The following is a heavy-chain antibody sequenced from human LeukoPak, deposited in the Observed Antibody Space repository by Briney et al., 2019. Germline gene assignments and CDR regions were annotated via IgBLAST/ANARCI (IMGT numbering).Heavy chain of an antibody. CDR3: ARTQTYYGSGSYNFDY. D-gene: IGHD3-10*01. CDR2: IYYSGST. CDR1: GGSISSSSYY. J-gene: IGHJ4*02. V-gene: IGHV4-39*01. Sequence: SETLSLTCTVSGGSISSSSYYWGWIRQPPGKGLEWIGSIYYSGSTYYNPSLKSRVTISVDTSKNQFSLKLSSVTAADTAVYYCARTQTYYGSGSYNFDYWGQGTLVTVSS.